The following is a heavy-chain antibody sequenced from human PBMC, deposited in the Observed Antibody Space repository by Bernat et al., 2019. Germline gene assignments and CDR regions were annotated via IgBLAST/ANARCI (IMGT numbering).Heavy chain of an antibody. D-gene: IGHD3-3*01. V-gene: IGHV3-15*07. CDR1: AFIFIDAW. CDR3: NTDRITTFGRF. Sequence: EVQLVESGGDLVKPGESLRLSCATSAFIFIDAWMNWVRQAPGKGLEWVGRIKSKTDGGTTEYAAPVKGRFTISRDDSKNTVYLQMNSLKIEDTAIYYCNTDRITTFGRFWGQGTLVTVSS. J-gene: IGHJ4*02. CDR2: IKSKTDGGTT.